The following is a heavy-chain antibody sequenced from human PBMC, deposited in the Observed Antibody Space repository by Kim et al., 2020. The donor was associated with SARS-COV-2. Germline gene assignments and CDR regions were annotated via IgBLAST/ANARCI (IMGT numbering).Heavy chain of an antibody. Sequence: GGSLRLSCAASGFTFDDYAMHWVRQAPGKGLEWVSGISWNSGSIGYADSVKGRFTISRDNAKNSLYLQMNSLRAEDTALYYWATMVRGYGMDVWGQGTTVTVSS. CDR3: ATMVRGYGMDV. J-gene: IGHJ6*02. D-gene: IGHD3-10*01. CDR2: ISWNSGSI. V-gene: IGHV3-9*01. CDR1: GFTFDDYA.